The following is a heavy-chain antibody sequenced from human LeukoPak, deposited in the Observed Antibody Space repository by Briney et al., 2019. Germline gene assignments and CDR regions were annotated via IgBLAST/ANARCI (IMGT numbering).Heavy chain of an antibody. V-gene: IGHV4-34*01. CDR3: ARGLRGDMFRGVIMGSNWFDP. J-gene: IGHJ5*02. Sequence: SETLSLTCAVYGGSFSGHYWSWIRQPPGKGLEWIGEINHSGSTNYNPSLESRVTISVDTSKNHFSLKLSSVTAADTAVYYCARGLRGDMFRGVIMGSNWFDPWGQGTLVTVYS. CDR1: GGSFSGHY. CDR2: INHSGST. D-gene: IGHD3-10*01.